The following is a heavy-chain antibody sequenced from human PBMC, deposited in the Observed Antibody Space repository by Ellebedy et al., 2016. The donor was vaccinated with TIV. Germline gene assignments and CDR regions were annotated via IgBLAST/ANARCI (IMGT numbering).Heavy chain of an antibody. D-gene: IGHD6-13*01. CDR3: ARDRYSKTPFDY. CDR2: ISGSGGST. V-gene: IGHV3-23*01. Sequence: PGGSLSLSCAASGFAFRSSAMSWVRQAQGKGLGWVSAISGSGGSTYYADSVGGRFTISRDNSKNTLYLQMNSLRAEDTAVSYCARDRYSKTPFDYWGQGTLVTVSS. CDR1: GFAFRSSA. J-gene: IGHJ4*02.